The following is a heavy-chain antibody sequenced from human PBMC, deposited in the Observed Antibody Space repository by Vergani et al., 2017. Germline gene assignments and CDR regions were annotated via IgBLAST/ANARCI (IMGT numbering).Heavy chain of an antibody. V-gene: IGHV3-23*01. CDR1: GFTFSSYA. D-gene: IGHD3-22*01. J-gene: IGHJ5*02. CDR2: ISGSGGST. CDR3: AKLMDYYDSSGSILNGFDP. Sequence: EVQLLESGGGLVQPGGSLRLSCAASGFTFSSYAMSWVRQAPGKGLGWVSAISGSGGSTYYADSVKGRFTISRDNSKNTLYRQMTRLRAEDTAVYYCAKLMDYYDSSGSILNGFDPWGQGTLVTVSS.